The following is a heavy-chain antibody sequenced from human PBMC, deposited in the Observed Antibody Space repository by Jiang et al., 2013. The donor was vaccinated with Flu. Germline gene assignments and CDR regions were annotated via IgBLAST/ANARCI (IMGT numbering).Heavy chain of an antibody. CDR3: ALQPIFGVDG. D-gene: IGHD4-11*01. Sequence: VQLLESGGGLVQPGGSLRLSCVASGFTFSTYALNWVRQAPGKGLECVSYISSSSTTIFYADSVKGRFTISRDNARNSLHLQMNSLRAEDTAVYYCALQPIFGVDGWGQGTTVTVSS. V-gene: IGHV3-48*01. J-gene: IGHJ6*02. CDR2: ISSSSTTI. CDR1: GFTFSTYA.